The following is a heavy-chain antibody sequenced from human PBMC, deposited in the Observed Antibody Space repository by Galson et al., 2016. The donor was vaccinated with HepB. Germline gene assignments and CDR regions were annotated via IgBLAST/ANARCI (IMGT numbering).Heavy chain of an antibody. CDR2: IRGSGSST. V-gene: IGHV3-23*01. D-gene: IGHD3-16*01. Sequence: SLRLSCAASGFSISNYWMTWVRQAPGKGLEWISAIRGSGSSTFYADSVQGRFTISRDNSKNTLSLQMSSLRAEDTAVYYCAKDASTSWGFLYYFDSWGQGTLVTVSS. CDR3: AKDASTSWGFLYYFDS. J-gene: IGHJ4*02. CDR1: GFSISNYW.